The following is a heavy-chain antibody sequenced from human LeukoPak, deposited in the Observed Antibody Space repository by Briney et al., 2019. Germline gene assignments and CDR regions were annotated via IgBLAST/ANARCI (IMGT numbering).Heavy chain of an antibody. V-gene: IGHV4-34*01. CDR2: INHSGST. Sequence: PSETLSLTCAVSGGSISSGGYSWSWIRQPPGKGLEWIGEINHSGSTNYNPSLKSRVTISVDTSKNQFSLKLSSVTAADTAVYYCARGAWIQLWFNGVDYWGQGTLVTVSS. D-gene: IGHD5-18*01. CDR3: ARGAWIQLWFNGVDY. CDR1: GGSISSGGYS. J-gene: IGHJ4*02.